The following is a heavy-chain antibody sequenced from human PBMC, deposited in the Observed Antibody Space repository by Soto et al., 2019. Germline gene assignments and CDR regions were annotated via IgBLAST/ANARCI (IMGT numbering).Heavy chain of an antibody. V-gene: IGHV3-48*02. D-gene: IGHD6-13*01. CDR2: LRSSTNSI. CDR3: ARDGDSSSWSDLDY. J-gene: IGHJ4*02. Sequence: EVQLVESGGGLVQPGGSLRLSCAASGFTFSSYNMNWVRQAPGKGLEWVSYLRSSTNSIYYADSVKGRFTLSRDNAKNALYLRMNSLRDENTAVYYCARDGDSSSWSDLDYWGQGTLVTVSS. CDR1: GFTFSSYN.